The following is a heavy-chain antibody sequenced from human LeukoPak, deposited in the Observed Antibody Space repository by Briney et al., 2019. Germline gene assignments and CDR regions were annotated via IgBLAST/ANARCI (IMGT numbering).Heavy chain of an antibody. D-gene: IGHD3-22*01. J-gene: IGHJ4*01. Sequence: SETLSLTCTVSGDSISGYYWNWIRQPAGEGLEWIGRMYTTGSTSYNPSLASRVTMSVDTTKNQFSLILNSVTAADTAFYYCARGRAYYDSSGFFNYWGHGILVTVSS. CDR2: MYTTGST. CDR3: ARGRAYYDSSGFFNY. CDR1: GDSISGYY. V-gene: IGHV4-4*07.